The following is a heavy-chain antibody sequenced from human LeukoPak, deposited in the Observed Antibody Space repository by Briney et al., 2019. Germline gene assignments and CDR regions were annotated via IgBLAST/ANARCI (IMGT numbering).Heavy chain of an antibody. V-gene: IGHV1-2*02. Sequence: ASVKVSCKASGYTFTGYYMHWVRQAPGQGLEWMGRINPSSGGTNYAQKFQGRVTMTRDTSISTAYMELSRLRSDDTAIYYCARDVGEYCSSVSCYASDYWGQGTLVTVSS. CDR3: ARDVGEYCSSVSCYASDY. D-gene: IGHD2-2*01. J-gene: IGHJ4*02. CDR1: GYTFTGYY. CDR2: INPSSGGT.